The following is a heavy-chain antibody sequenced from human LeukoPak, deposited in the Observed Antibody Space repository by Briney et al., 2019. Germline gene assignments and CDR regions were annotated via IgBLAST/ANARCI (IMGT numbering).Heavy chain of an antibody. D-gene: IGHD6-19*01. V-gene: IGHV6-1*01. J-gene: IGHJ4*02. Sequence: SQTLSLTCAISGDSVSSNSAAWGWIRQSPSRGLEWLGRTYYRSKWYNDYAVSMRGRIIINPDTSKNHFFLQLNSVTPEDTGIYYCAGQKNGWIDYWGQGTLVTVSS. CDR2: TYYRSKWYN. CDR3: AGQKNGWIDY. CDR1: GDSVSSNSAA.